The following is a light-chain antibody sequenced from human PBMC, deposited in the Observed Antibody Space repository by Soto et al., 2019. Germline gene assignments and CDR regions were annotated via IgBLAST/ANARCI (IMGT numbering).Light chain of an antibody. J-gene: IGKJ1*01. CDR1: EGISSY. V-gene: IGKV1-9*01. CDR2: AAS. Sequence: DIQLTQSPSFLSASVGDRVTITCRASEGISSYVAWYQQKPGKAPELLIYAASTLHSGVPSRFSGSGSGTEFTLTISSLQPEDVATYYCQQLNGYPPWTFGQGTKVEIK. CDR3: QQLNGYPPWT.